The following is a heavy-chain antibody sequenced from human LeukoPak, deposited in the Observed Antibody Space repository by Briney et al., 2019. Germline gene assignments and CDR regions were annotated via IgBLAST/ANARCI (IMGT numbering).Heavy chain of an antibody. D-gene: IGHD3-22*01. CDR1: GFTFSSYA. Sequence: GGSLRLSCAASGFTFSSYAMSWVRQAPGKGLEWVSAISGSGGSTYYADSVKGRCTISRDNSKNTLYLQMNSLRAEDTAVYYCAKDHTPTYDSSGYYYSHDAFDIWGQGTMVTVSS. V-gene: IGHV3-23*01. J-gene: IGHJ3*02. CDR3: AKDHTPTYDSSGYYYSHDAFDI. CDR2: ISGSGGST.